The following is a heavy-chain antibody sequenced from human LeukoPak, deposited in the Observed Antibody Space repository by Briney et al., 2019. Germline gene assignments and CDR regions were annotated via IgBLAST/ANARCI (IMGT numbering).Heavy chain of an antibody. D-gene: IGHD5-18*01. CDR2: VFDSGRT. Sequence: ASETLSLTCTVPGGSMTTHHWNWIRQTPGKGLEWIGYVFDSGRTKENPSLKSRVTLSADTSKNQLSLRLSSVTAADTAVYYCTTIKRGNIFGYFDFWGQGILVTVSS. V-gene: IGHV4-59*11. CDR3: TTIKRGNIFGYFDF. CDR1: GGSMTTHH. J-gene: IGHJ4*02.